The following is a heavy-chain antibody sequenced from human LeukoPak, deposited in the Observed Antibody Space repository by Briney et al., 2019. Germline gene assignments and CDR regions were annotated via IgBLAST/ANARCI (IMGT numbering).Heavy chain of an antibody. Sequence: GGTLRLSCAASGFTFSSYAMSWVRQAPGKGLEWVSGISGSGGSTYYADSVKGRFTISRDNTKNTLYLQMNSLRAEDTAVYYCAKDRHAPGRYCSSTSCFPFDSWGQGTLVTVSS. V-gene: IGHV3-23*01. CDR3: AKDRHAPGRYCSSTSCFPFDS. CDR1: GFTFSSYA. J-gene: IGHJ5*01. CDR2: ISGSGGST. D-gene: IGHD2-2*01.